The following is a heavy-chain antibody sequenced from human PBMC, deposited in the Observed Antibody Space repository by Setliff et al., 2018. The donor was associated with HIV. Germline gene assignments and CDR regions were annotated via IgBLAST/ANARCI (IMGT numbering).Heavy chain of an antibody. J-gene: IGHJ4*02. CDR2: ISGSTGST. CDR3: AKGRAGYSFDY. V-gene: IGHV3-23*01. D-gene: IGHD6-13*01. Sequence: GGSLRLSCAASGFTFSSYSMNWVRQAPGKGLEWVSAISGSTGSTYYADSVKGRFTISRDNSKNTLYLQMNSLRAEDTAVYYCAKGRAGYSFDYWGQGTLVTVSS. CDR1: GFTFSSYS.